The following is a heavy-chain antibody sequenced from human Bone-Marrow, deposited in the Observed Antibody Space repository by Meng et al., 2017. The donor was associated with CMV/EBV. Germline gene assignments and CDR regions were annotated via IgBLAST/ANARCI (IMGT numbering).Heavy chain of an antibody. Sequence: SCAASGFTFSSYAMHGVRQAPGKGLEWVAVISYDGSNKYYADSVKGRFTISRDNSKNTLYLQMNSLRAEDTAVYYCARKPELVGFDYWGQGTLVTVSS. CDR3: ARKPELVGFDY. CDR2: ISYDGSNK. J-gene: IGHJ4*02. CDR1: GFTFSSYA. D-gene: IGHD6-6*01. V-gene: IGHV3-30*04.